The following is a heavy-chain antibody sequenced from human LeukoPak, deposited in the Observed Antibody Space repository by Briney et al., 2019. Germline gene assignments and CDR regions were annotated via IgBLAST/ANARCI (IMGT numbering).Heavy chain of an antibody. CDR1: GYTFTSYD. D-gene: IGHD6-19*01. CDR2: MNPNSGNT. V-gene: IGHV1-8*01. J-gene: IGHJ6*03. CDR3: ARRAVGNSYCYSMDV. Sequence: ASVKVSCKASGYTFTSYDINWVRQATGQWLEWMGWMNPNSGNTGYAQKFQGRVTITRNTSISTAFMELSSLRSEDTAVYYCARRAVGNSYCYSMDVWGKGTTVTVSS.